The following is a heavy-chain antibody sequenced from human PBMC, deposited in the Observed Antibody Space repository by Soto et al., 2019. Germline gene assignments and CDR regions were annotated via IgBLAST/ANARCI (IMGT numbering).Heavy chain of an antibody. J-gene: IGHJ6*02. V-gene: IGHV5-51*01. CDR1: GYSFTSYW. D-gene: IGHD3-9*01. Sequence: GESLKISCKGSGYSFTSYWIGWVRQMPGKGLEWMGIIYPGDSDTRYSPSFQGQVTISADKSISTAYLQWSSLEASDTAMYYCARLPFEYYYGMDVWGQGTTVTVSS. CDR2: IYPGDSDT. CDR3: ARLPFEYYYGMDV.